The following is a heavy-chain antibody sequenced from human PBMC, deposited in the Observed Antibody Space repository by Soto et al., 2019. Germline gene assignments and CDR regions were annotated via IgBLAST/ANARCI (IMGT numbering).Heavy chain of an antibody. V-gene: IGHV3-23*01. D-gene: IGHD3-16*01. J-gene: IGHJ4*02. CDR2: ISDGAGAT. Sequence: EVHLSESGGGLVQPGGSLRISCAASGFAFSNYAMTWVRQAPGKGLEWVSDISDGAGATHYADSVKGRFTISRDDSKNTLYLQLDRLTAEDAAVYYCAKGRTFFDFWGQGTLVSVSS. CDR1: GFAFSNYA. CDR3: AKGRTFFDF.